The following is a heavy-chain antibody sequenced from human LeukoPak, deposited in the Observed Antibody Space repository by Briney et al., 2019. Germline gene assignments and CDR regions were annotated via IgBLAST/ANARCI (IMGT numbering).Heavy chain of an antibody. CDR3: ARGGASGYSYS. J-gene: IGHJ4*02. Sequence: SETLSLTCSVSGGSIESYYWSWIRQPPGKGLEFIGYIAASGTTKHNPSLKSRVTISVGASQNQFSLKLTSVTAADTAVYYCARGGASGYSYSWGQGTLVTVSS. V-gene: IGHV4-59*12. D-gene: IGHD5-18*01. CDR1: GGSIESYY. CDR2: IAASGTT.